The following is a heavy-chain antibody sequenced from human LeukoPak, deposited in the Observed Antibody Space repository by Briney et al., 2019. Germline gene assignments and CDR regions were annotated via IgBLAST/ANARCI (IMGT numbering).Heavy chain of an antibody. CDR3: ARGGLHYYDSSGYHDY. CDR1: GGSFSGYY. Sequence: SETLSLTCAVYGGSFSGYYWSWIRQPPGKGLEWTGEINHSGSTNYNPSLKSRVTISVDTSKNQFSLKLSSVTAADTAVYYCARGGLHYYDSSGYHDYWGQGTLVTVSS. J-gene: IGHJ4*02. D-gene: IGHD3-22*01. V-gene: IGHV4-34*01. CDR2: INHSGST.